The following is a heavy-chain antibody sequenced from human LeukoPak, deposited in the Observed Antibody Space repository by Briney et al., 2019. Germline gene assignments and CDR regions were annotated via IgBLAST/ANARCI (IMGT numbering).Heavy chain of an antibody. CDR2: ISGSNSYI. J-gene: IGHJ4*02. CDR1: GFTFSSSA. D-gene: IGHD2-15*01. V-gene: IGHV3-21*01. Sequence: PGGSLRLSCAASGFTFSSSAMSWVRQAPGKGLEWVSSISGSNSYIYYADSMKGRFTISRDNAKNSLYLQMNSLRAEDTAVYYCARAYCSGGSCYWGYFDYWGQGTLVTVSS. CDR3: ARAYCSGGSCYWGYFDY.